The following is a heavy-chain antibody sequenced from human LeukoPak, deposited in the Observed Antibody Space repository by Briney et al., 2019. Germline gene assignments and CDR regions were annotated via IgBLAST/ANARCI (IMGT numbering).Heavy chain of an antibody. CDR2: ISWNSGSI. J-gene: IGHJ4*02. CDR1: GFTFDDYA. V-gene: IGHV3-9*01. CDR3: XRXXXXXXXXXXXX. Sequence: PGRSLRLSCAASGFTFDDYAMHWVRQAPGKGLEWVSGISWNSGSIGYADSVKGRFTISRDNAKNTLYLQMNSLRAEDTAVYYCXRXXXXXXXXXXXXWGQXTLVTVXS.